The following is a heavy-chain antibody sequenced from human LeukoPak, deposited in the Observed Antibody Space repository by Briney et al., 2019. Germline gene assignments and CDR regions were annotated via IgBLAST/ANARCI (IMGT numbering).Heavy chain of an antibody. J-gene: IGHJ5*02. V-gene: IGHV4-59*01. CDR1: GGSISRYY. D-gene: IGHD3-22*01. CDR3: ARAGDDSSGYYWRWFDP. CDR2: IYYSGST. Sequence: NTSETLSLTCTVSGGSISRYYWSWIRQPPGKGLEWIGYIYYSGSTNYNPSLKSRVTISVDTSKNQFSLKLSSVTAADTAVYYCARAGDDSSGYYWRWFDPWGQGTLVTVSS.